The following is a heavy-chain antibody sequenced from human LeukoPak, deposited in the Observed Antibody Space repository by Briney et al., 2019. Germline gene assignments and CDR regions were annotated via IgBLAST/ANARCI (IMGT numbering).Heavy chain of an antibody. J-gene: IGHJ4*02. Sequence: GGSLRLSCTVSGFTVSSNSMSWVRQAPGKGLEWVSFIYSDNTHYSDSVKGRFTISRDNSKNTLYLQMNSLRAEDTAVYYCARSGGSGFHYWGQGTLVTVSS. V-gene: IGHV3-53*01. CDR1: GFTVSSNS. CDR3: ARSGGSGFHY. D-gene: IGHD3-10*01. CDR2: IYSDNT.